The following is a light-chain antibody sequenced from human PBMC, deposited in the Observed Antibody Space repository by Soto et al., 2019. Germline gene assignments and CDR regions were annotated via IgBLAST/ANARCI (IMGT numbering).Light chain of an antibody. V-gene: IGKV3-15*01. CDR1: QTVSSN. CDR3: QQYDNWPLT. CDR2: VAS. J-gene: IGKJ4*01. Sequence: EIVMTQSPATLSVSPGQSATLSCRASQTVSSNLAWYQQKPGQAPRLLIYVASTRATGIPARFSGSGSATEFTLTISSLQSEDFGVYYCQQYDNWPLTFGGGTKVEIQ.